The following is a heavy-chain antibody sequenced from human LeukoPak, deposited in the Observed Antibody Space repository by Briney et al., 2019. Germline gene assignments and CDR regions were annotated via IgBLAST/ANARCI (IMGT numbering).Heavy chain of an antibody. CDR3: ASYSSSVGDYYYYYMDV. D-gene: IGHD6-6*01. CDR1: GFTFSSYW. J-gene: IGHJ6*03. V-gene: IGHV3-74*01. CDR2: INSDGSST. Sequence: GGSLRLSCAAYGFTFSSYWMHWVRQAPGKGLVWVSRINSDGSSTSYADSVKGRFTISRDNAKNTLYLQMNSLRAEDTAVYYCASYSSSVGDYYYYYMDVWGKGTTVTVSS.